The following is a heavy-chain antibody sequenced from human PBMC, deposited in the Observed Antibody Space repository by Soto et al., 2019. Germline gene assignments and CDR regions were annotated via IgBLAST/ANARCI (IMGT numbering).Heavy chain of an antibody. D-gene: IGHD2-21*02. V-gene: IGHV4-31*03. CDR3: ARDLRLDS. J-gene: IGHJ4*02. CDR2: IYQSGTP. CDR1: GGSSSSGGYC. Sequence: TLPLTCTVSGGSSSSGGYCWNWIRQYPGKGLEWIAYIYQSGTPYYNPSLKSRATISIDRSKNQFSLMLDSVTATDTAVYYCARDLRLDSWGPGTLVTVSS.